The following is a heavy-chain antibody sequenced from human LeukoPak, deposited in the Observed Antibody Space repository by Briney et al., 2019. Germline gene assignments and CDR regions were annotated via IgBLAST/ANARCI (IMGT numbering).Heavy chain of an antibody. Sequence: SETLSLTCTVSGGSISSSSYYWGWIRQPPGKGLEWIGSIYYSGSTYYNPSLKSRVTISVDTSKNQFSLKLSSVTAADTAVYYCARGRLDYVWGQGTLVTVSS. CDR1: GGSISSSSYY. CDR2: IYYSGST. V-gene: IGHV4-39*07. D-gene: IGHD4-17*01. CDR3: ARGRLDYV. J-gene: IGHJ4*02.